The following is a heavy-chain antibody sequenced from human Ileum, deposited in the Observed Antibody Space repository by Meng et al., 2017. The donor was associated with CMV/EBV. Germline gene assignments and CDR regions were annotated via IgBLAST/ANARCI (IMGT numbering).Heavy chain of an antibody. Sequence: GESLKISCAASGFTFSSYSMNWVRQAPGKGLEWVSSISSSSSYIYYADSVKGRFTISRDNAKNSLYLQMNSLRAEDTAVYYCARDRSGLVGATVYYYYGMDVWGQGTTVTVSS. CDR2: ISSSSSYI. CDR1: GFTFSSYS. J-gene: IGHJ6*02. D-gene: IGHD1-26*01. V-gene: IGHV3-21*01. CDR3: ARDRSGLVGATVYYYYGMDV.